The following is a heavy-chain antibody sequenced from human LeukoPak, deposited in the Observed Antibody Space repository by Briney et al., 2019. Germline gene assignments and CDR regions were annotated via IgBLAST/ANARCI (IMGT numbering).Heavy chain of an antibody. D-gene: IGHD6-13*01. J-gene: IGHJ5*02. CDR3: ARTPPSSSWYLGWFDP. CDR1: GGSISSYY. Sequence: SETLSLTCTVSGGSISSYYWSWIRQPPGKGLEWIGYIYYSGSTNYNPSLKSRVTISVDTSKNQFSLKLSSVTAADTAVYYCARTPPSSSWYLGWFDPWGQGTLVTVSS. V-gene: IGHV4-59*12. CDR2: IYYSGST.